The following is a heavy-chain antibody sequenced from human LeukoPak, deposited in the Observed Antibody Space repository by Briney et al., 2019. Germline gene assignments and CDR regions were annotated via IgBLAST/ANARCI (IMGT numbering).Heavy chain of an antibody. J-gene: IGHJ4*02. D-gene: IGHD2/OR15-2a*01. CDR3: ARRNTADASIDF. CDR2: IFYSGGST. Sequence: SETLSLTCTVSGGSIIGHWWRWIRQPPGKGLEWIGDIFYSGGSTNYNPPLKSRLTMSLDTSKNQFSLKLTSVTAADTAMYYCARRNTADASIDFWGQGTLVTASS. V-gene: IGHV4-59*08. CDR1: GGSIIGHW.